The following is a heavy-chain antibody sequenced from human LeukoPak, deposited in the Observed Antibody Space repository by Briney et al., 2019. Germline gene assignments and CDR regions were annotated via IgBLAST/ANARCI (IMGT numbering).Heavy chain of an antibody. CDR3: ALGEAAQPFDY. J-gene: IGHJ4*02. Sequence: GRSLRLSCAASGFTFDDYAMHWVRQAPGKGLEWVSGISWNSGSIGYADSVKGRFTISRDNAKNSLYLQMNSLRAEDTAVYYCALGEAAQPFDYWGQGTLVTVSS. V-gene: IGHV3-9*01. D-gene: IGHD2-15*01. CDR1: GFTFDDYA. CDR2: ISWNSGSI.